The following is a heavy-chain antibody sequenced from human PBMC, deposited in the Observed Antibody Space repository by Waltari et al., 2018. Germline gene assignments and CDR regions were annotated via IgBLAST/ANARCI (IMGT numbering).Heavy chain of an antibody. V-gene: IGHV1-69*05. J-gene: IGHJ4*02. CDR3: ARADSGSYTFDY. D-gene: IGHD1-26*01. CDR2: IIPIFGTA. CDR1: GGTFRTHP. Sequence: QVHLVQSGAEVKKPGSSVKVSCKASGGTFRTHPLRWLRQAPGPGLEWMGGIIPIFGTANYAQKFQGRVTITTDESTSTAYMELSSLRSEDTAVYYCARADSGSYTFDYWGQGTLVTVSS.